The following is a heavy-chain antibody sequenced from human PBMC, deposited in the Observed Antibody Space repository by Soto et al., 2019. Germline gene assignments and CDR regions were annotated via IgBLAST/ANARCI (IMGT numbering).Heavy chain of an antibody. J-gene: IGHJ5*02. D-gene: IGHD3-3*01. Sequence: SETLSLTCAVYGGSFSGYYWSWIRQPPGKGLEWIGEINHSGSTNYNSSLKSRVTISVDTSKNQFSLKLSSVTAADTAVYYCALGSDYDFWSGYYWVFWFDPWGQGTLVTVSS. CDR2: INHSGST. CDR3: ALGSDYDFWSGYYWVFWFDP. CDR1: GGSFSGYY. V-gene: IGHV4-34*01.